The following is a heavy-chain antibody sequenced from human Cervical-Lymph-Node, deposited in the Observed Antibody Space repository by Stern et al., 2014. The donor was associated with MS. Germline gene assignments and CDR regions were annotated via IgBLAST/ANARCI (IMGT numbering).Heavy chain of an antibody. D-gene: IGHD4/OR15-4a*01. CDR2: IYYSGST. CDR1: GGSIISGDFY. V-gene: IGHV4-31*03. CDR3: ARRAGGSDNYFDP. Sequence: LQLQESSPGLVKPSQTLSLTCTVSGGSIISGDFYWSWIRQLPGKGLEWIGYIYYSGSTYYNPSLNSRVTISVDTANNQFSLKLSSVTAADTAVYYCARRAGGSDNYFDPWGQGTLVTVSS. J-gene: IGHJ5*02.